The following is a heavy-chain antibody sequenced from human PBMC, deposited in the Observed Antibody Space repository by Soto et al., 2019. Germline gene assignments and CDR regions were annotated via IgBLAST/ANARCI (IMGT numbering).Heavy chain of an antibody. Sequence: QVHLVESGPGLVKPSETLSLTCTISGGSISPYSWTWIRQSPGKGLEWIGYVTHSGRTFYTPSLKSRLTMSLDTSRRQFSLRLKSVSAADTAVYYCARLLGGYDDYGGWFAPWGQGTLVTVSS. CDR3: ARLLGGYDDYGGWFAP. CDR1: GGSISPYS. CDR2: VTHSGRT. J-gene: IGHJ5*02. D-gene: IGHD4-17*01. V-gene: IGHV4-59*01.